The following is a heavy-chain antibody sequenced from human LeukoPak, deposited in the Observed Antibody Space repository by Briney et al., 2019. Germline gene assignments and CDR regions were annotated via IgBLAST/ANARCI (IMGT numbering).Heavy chain of an antibody. Sequence: SETLSLTCTVSGGSISSSSYYWGWIRQPPGKGLEWIGSIYYSGSTYYNPSLKSRVTISVDTSKNQFSLKLSSVTAADTAVYYCARDDFSTVRGVVYYFDYWGQGTLVTVSS. CDR2: IYYSGST. J-gene: IGHJ4*02. V-gene: IGHV4-39*07. CDR1: GGSISSSSYY. D-gene: IGHD3-10*01. CDR3: ARDDFSTVRGVVYYFDY.